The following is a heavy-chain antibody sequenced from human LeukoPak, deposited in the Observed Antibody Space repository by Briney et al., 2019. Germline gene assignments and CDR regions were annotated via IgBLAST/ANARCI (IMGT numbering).Heavy chain of an antibody. CDR1: GFTFSSYA. V-gene: IGHV3-23*01. D-gene: IGHD3-3*01. J-gene: IGHJ4*02. CDR3: ASGPPFLKYFEY. Sequence: GGSLRLSCAASGFTFSSYAMSWVRQAPGKGLEWVSAISGSGGSTYYADSVKGRFTISRDDSNNALYLQMHSLRAEDTALYYCASGPPFLKYFEYWGQGTLVTVSS. CDR2: ISGSGGST.